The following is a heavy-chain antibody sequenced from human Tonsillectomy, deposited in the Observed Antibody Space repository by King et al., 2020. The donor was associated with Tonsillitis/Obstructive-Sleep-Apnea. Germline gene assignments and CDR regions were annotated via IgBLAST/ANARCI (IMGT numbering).Heavy chain of an antibody. D-gene: IGHD4-23*01. Sequence: QLQESGPGLVKPSETLSLTCTVSGGSIRSSSYYWGWIRQPPGKGLEWIGSIYYSGSTYYNPSLKSRVTISVDTSKNQFSLKLSSVTAADPAVYYCARHPSTTVVPFDYWGQGTLVTVSS. V-gene: IGHV4-39*01. J-gene: IGHJ4*02. CDR3: ARHPSTTVVPFDY. CDR2: IYYSGST. CDR1: GGSIRSSSYY.